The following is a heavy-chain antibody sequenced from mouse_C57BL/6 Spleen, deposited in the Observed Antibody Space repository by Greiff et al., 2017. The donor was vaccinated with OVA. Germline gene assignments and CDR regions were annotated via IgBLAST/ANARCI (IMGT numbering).Heavy chain of an antibody. CDR1: GYSFTGYY. Sequence: EVQLQQSGPELVKPGASVKISCKASGYSFTGYYMNWVKQSPEKSLEWIGEINPSTGGTTYNQKFKAKATLTVDKSSSTAYMQLKSLTSEDSAVYYCARGGLGSSGYVVFDYWGQGTTLTVSS. V-gene: IGHV1-42*01. D-gene: IGHD3-2*02. CDR2: INPSTGGT. CDR3: ARGGLGSSGYVVFDY. J-gene: IGHJ2*01.